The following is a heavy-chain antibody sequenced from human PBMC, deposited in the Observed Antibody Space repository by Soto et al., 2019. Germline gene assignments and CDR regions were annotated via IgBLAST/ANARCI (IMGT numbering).Heavy chain of an antibody. J-gene: IGHJ5*02. CDR2: ISNDGSR. D-gene: IGHD1-1*01. CDR3: ARRWLWINKPDWFDP. V-gene: IGHV4-39*02. CDR1: GASISAVSHF. Sequence: SETLSLTCTVSGASISAVSHFWSWIRQPPGRGIEWMGSISNDGSRIYNPSLTSRVTISVDTSKNHFSLRLRSVAAADAAVYYCARRWLWINKPDWFDPWGQGTLVTVSS.